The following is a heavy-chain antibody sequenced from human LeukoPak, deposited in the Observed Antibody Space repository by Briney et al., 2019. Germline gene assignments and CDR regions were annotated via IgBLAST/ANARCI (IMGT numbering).Heavy chain of an antibody. D-gene: IGHD3-22*01. CDR3: ARDQDYYDSSGYYWGTSNAFDI. V-gene: IGHV4-39*07. CDR2: MYYSGIT. Sequence: SETLSLTCTVSGGSISSSSYYWDWIRQPPGKGLEWIGSMYYSGITYYNPSLKSRVTISVDTSKNQFSLKLSSVTAADTAVYYCARDQDYYDSSGYYWGTSNAFDIWGQGTMVTVSS. CDR1: GGSISSSSYY. J-gene: IGHJ3*02.